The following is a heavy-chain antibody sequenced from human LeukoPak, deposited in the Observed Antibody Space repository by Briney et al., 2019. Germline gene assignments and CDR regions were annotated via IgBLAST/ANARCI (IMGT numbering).Heavy chain of an antibody. CDR2: IYYSGST. D-gene: IGHD6-19*01. Sequence: PSETLSLTCTVSGGSISSSGYYWAWIRQPPGQGPEWIASIYYSGSTYYNPSLRSRVTISADTSKNQFSLKVSSLTAADTAVYYCARHVSGWYNFWGQGTLLTVSS. V-gene: IGHV4-39*01. CDR1: GGSISSSGYY. J-gene: IGHJ4*02. CDR3: ARHVSGWYNF.